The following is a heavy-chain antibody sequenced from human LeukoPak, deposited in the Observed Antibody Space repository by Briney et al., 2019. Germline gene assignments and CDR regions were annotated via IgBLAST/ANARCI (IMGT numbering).Heavy chain of an antibody. V-gene: IGHV3-23*01. J-gene: IGHJ4*02. CDR1: GFTFSNNA. CDR2: ISGGGDST. D-gene: IGHD2-2*01. CDR3: AHSSTSCCYFDY. Sequence: GGSLRLSCAASGFTFSNNAMSWVRQAPGKGLEWVSGISGGGDSTSYADSVKGRFTISRDNSRNTLYLQMNSLRAEDTAVYYCAHSSTSCCYFDYWGQGTLVTVSS.